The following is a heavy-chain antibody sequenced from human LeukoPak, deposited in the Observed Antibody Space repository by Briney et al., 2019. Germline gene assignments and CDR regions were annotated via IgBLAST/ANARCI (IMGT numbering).Heavy chain of an antibody. CDR2: ISGSGGST. D-gene: IGHD2-15*01. Sequence: QPGGSLRLSCAASGFTFSSYGMTWVRQAPGKGLEWVSGISGSGGSTYYEDSVKGRFTISRDNSKNTLYPQMNSLRAEDTAVYYCAKNSGGTCYSHLDYWGQGTLVTVSS. CDR1: GFTFSSYG. V-gene: IGHV3-23*01. CDR3: AKNSGGTCYSHLDY. J-gene: IGHJ4*02.